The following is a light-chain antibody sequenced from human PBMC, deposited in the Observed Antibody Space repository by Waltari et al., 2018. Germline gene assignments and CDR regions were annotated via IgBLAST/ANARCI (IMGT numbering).Light chain of an antibody. Sequence: YELTQTPSVAVSPGQTPRITCSGDALPKQNNKSYQQKPGQAPVLLIYQDTKRPSGIPERFSGSSSGTTVTLTLSGAQAEDEAAYYCQSADSSGTYVVFGGGTKVTVL. CDR1: ALPKQN. J-gene: IGLJ3*02. CDR2: QDT. CDR3: QSADSSGTYVV. V-gene: IGLV3-25*03.